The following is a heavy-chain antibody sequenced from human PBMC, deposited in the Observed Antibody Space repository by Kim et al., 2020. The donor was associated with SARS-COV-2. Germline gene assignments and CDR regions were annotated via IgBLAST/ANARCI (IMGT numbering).Heavy chain of an antibody. V-gene: IGHV1-24*01. CDR2: FDPEDGET. J-gene: IGHJ1*01. CDR3: ATGLAMVRGVIIRHFQH. Sequence: ASVKVSCKVSGYTLTELSMHWVRQAPGKGLEWMGGFDPEDGETIYAQKFQGRVTMTEDTSTDTAYMELSSLRSEDTAVYYCATGLAMVRGVIIRHFQHWGQGTLVTVSS. CDR1: GYTLTELS. D-gene: IGHD3-10*01.